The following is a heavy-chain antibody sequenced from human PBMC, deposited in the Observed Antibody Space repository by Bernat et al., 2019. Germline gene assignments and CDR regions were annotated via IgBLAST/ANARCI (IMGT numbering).Heavy chain of an antibody. V-gene: IGHV4-39*01. Sequence: QLQLQESGPGLVKPSETLSLTCTVSGGSISSSRYYWGWIRQPPGKGLGWIGSIYYIGSTYYNPSLKSRVTISVDTSKNQFSLKLSSVTAADTAVYYCASHLEAVGTPNLFDPWGQGTLVTVSS. CDR1: GGSISSSRYY. D-gene: IGHD7-27*01. CDR2: IYYIGST. CDR3: ASHLEAVGTPNLFDP. J-gene: IGHJ5*02.